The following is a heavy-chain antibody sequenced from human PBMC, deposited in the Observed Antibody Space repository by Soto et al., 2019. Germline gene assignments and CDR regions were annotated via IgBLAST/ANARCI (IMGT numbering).Heavy chain of an antibody. CDR1: GFTFDDYA. V-gene: IGHV3-9*01. CDR3: AKDYNLDYMDV. CDR2: ISWNSGSI. J-gene: IGHJ6*03. Sequence: GGSLRLSCAASGFTFDDYAMHWVRQAPGKGLEWVSGISWNSGSIGYADSVKGRFTISRDNAKNSLYLQMNSLRAEDTALYYCAKDYNLDYMDVWGKGTTVTVSS. D-gene: IGHD1-20*01.